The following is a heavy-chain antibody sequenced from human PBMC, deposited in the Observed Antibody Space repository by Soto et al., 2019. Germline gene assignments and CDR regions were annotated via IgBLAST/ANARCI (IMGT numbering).Heavy chain of an antibody. CDR1: GYTFRSYG. CDR3: ARGYYDTSGYYPIDF. V-gene: IGHV1-18*04. Sequence: ASVKVSCKASGYTFRSYGISWVRQAPGQGLEWVGWISAYNGDTDSAQKFQGRVTMTWDTSISTAYMELSSLRSGDTAVYYCARGYYDTSGYYPIDFWGQGTLVTVSS. D-gene: IGHD3-22*01. CDR2: ISAYNGDT. J-gene: IGHJ4*02.